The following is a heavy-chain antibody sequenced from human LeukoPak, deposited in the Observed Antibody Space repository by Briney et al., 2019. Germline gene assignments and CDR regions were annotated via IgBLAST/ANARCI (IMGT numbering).Heavy chain of an antibody. CDR3: ARRGVYYDSSGYHYYFDY. Sequence: PGGSLRLSCAASGFTFSNAWMSWIRQPPGKGLEWIGEISHSGITNHNPSLKSQVTISADTSKNQFSLKLSSVTAADTAVYYCARRGVYYDSSGYHYYFDYWGQGTLVTVSS. J-gene: IGHJ4*02. V-gene: IGHV4-34*01. CDR2: ISHSGIT. D-gene: IGHD3-22*01. CDR1: GFTFSNAW.